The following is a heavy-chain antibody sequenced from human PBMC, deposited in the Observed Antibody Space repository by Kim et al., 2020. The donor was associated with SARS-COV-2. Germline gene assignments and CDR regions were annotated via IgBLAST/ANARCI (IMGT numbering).Heavy chain of an antibody. D-gene: IGHD3-16*02. CDR1: GFTFSSYA. CDR3: ARGLALYWYFDL. Sequence: GGSLRLSCAASGFTFSSYAMHWVRQAPGKGLEWVAVISYDGGNKYYADPVKGRFTISRDNSKNTLYLQMNSLRAEDTAVYYCARGLALYWYFDLWGRGTLVTVSS. J-gene: IGHJ2*01. CDR2: ISYDGGNK. V-gene: IGHV3-30*04.